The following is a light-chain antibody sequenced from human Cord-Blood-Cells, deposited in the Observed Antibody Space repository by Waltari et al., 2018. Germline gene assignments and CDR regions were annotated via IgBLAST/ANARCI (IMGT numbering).Light chain of an antibody. CDR2: EGS. J-gene: IGLJ3*02. V-gene: IGLV2-23*01. CDR3: CSYAGSSTWV. Sequence: QSALTQPASVSGSPGQSITISCTGTSSDVGSHNLVSWYQQHPGKAPNLMIYEGSKRPSGVSNRFSGSKSGNTASLTISGLQAEDEADYYCCSYAGSSTWVFGGGTKLTVL. CDR1: SSDVGSHNL.